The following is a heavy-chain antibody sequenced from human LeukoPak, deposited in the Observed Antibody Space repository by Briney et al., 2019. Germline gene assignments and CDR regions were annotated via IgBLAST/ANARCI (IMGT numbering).Heavy chain of an antibody. V-gene: IGHV4-39*07. CDR1: GGSISSSSYY. Sequence: SETLSLTCTVSGGSISSSSYYWGWIRQPPGKGLEWIGSIYYSGSTNYNPSLKRRVTISVDTSKHQFSLKLSSVTAADTAVYYCATTYYDYVWGSYRYFDYWGQGTLVTISS. D-gene: IGHD3-16*02. J-gene: IGHJ4*02. CDR3: ATTYYDYVWGSYRYFDY. CDR2: IYYSGST.